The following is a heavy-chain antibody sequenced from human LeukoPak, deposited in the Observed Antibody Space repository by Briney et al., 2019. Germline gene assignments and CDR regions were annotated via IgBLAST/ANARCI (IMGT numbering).Heavy chain of an antibody. CDR1: RFTFSSYA. V-gene: IGHV3-23*01. CDR2: ISGSGGST. D-gene: IGHD3-9*01. Sequence: PGGSLRLSCAASRFTFSSYAMSWVRQAPGKGLEWVSAISGSGGSTYYADSVKGRFTISRDNSKNTLYLQMNSLRAEDTAVYYCAKVAYYDILTGYMYYFDYWGQGTLVTVSS. CDR3: AKVAYYDILTGYMYYFDY. J-gene: IGHJ4*02.